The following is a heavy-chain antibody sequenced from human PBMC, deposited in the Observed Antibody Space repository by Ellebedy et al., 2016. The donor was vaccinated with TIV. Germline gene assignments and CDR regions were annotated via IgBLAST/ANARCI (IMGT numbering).Heavy chain of an antibody. V-gene: IGHV3-7*03. J-gene: IGHJ5*02. CDR2: IKYDGGER. CDR1: GFTFSTYW. Sequence: GESLKISCAASGFTFSTYWMSWVRQAPGKGLEWVANIKYDGGERYYVASVRGRFTISRDNAETSLYLQMNSLTAADTAVYFCARGRKQQLAWWREKWFDPWGQGTLVTVSS. D-gene: IGHD6-13*01. CDR3: ARGRKQQLAWWREKWFDP.